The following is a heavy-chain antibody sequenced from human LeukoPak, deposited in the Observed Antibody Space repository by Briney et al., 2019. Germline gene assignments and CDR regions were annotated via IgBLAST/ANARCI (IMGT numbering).Heavy chain of an antibody. CDR3: ANLYGLYDILTGYSAGDAFDI. J-gene: IGHJ3*02. CDR2: IKQDGREK. D-gene: IGHD3-9*01. V-gene: IGHV3-7*01. Sequence: QTGGSLRLSCVASGVTSGNYWMSWVRQAPGRGLEWVANIKQDGREKAYVDSVKGRFTISRDNTKNSLYLQMNSLRAEDTAVYHCANLYGLYDILTGYSAGDAFDIWGQGTMVTVSS. CDR1: GVTSGNYW.